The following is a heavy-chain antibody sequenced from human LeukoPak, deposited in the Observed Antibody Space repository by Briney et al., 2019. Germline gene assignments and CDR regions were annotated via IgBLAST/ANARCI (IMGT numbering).Heavy chain of an antibody. CDR1: GGSISSSN. J-gene: IGHJ4*02. Sequence: GTLSLTCAVSGGSISSSNWWSWVRQPPGKGLEWVSSISSSSSYIYYADSVKGRFTISRDNAKNSLYLQMNSLRAEDTAVYYCAGTRAAGTFGDYWGQGTLVTVSS. D-gene: IGHD6-13*01. CDR2: ISSSSSYI. CDR3: AGTRAAGTFGDY. V-gene: IGHV3-21*01.